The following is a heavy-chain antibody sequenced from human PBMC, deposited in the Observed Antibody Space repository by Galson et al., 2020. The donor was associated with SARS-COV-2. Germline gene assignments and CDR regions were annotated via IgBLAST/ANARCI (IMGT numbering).Heavy chain of an antibody. V-gene: IGHV3-33*06. CDR1: GFTFSSYG. J-gene: IGHJ4*02. Sequence: WGSLRLSCAGSGFTFSSYGMHWVRQAPGKGLEWVAVIWYDGSNKYYADPAKGRFTISRDNSKNTLYLQMNSLRAEDTAVYYCAKAGLEWELLIDYWGQGTLVTVSS. D-gene: IGHD1-26*01. CDR3: AKAGLEWELLIDY. CDR2: IWYDGSNK.